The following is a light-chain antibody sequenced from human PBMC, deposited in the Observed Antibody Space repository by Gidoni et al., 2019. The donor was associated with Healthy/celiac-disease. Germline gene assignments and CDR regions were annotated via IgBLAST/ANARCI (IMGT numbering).Light chain of an antibody. J-gene: IGKJ2*02. CDR3: QQANSFPPST. CDR1: QSISSW. V-gene: IGKV1D-12*01. Sequence: DIQMTQSPSSVSASVGDRVTITCRASQSISSWLAWYQQKPGKAPTLLIYAASSLQSGVPSRFSGSGSGTDFTLTISSLQPEDFATYYCQQANSFPPSTFGQGTKLEIK. CDR2: AAS.